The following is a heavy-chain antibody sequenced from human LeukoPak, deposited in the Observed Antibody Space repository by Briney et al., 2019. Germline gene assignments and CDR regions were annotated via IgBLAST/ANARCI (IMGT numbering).Heavy chain of an antibody. CDR1: GFTLSDHY. D-gene: IGHD2-21*01. CDR2: SRDKANSYST. Sequence: RSGGSLRLSCGASGFTLSDHYMDWVRQAPGKGLEWVGRSRDKANSYSTEYAASVKGRFTISGDDSKNSLYLQMNSLKTEDTAVYYCAPLSPIDWGQGTLVTVSS. J-gene: IGHJ4*02. CDR3: APLSPID. V-gene: IGHV3-72*01.